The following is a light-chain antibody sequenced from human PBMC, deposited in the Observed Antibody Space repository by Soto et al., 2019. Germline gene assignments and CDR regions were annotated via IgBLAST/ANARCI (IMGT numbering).Light chain of an antibody. CDR2: VAS. CDR3: QQHDNCRLT. CDR1: QSVDSN. J-gene: IGKJ4*01. Sequence: EIVMTQSPATLSVSPGERATLSCRASQSVDSNLAWYQQKPGQAPRLLIFVASTRATGIPARFSGSGCGANVTPTIISLLSPDFGVYFCQQHDNCRLTFGGGTKVDIK. V-gene: IGKV3D-15*01.